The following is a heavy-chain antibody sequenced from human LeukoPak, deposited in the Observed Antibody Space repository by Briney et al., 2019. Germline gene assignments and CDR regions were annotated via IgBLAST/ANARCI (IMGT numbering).Heavy chain of an antibody. Sequence: GASVKVSYKASRYTFASYDVNWVRQATGQGLEWMGWMNTNSGNTGHAQKLQGRVTMTRNTSISTTYMELSSLRSDDTAVYYCVAKGCWGQGTLVTVSS. CDR1: RYTFASYD. CDR2: MNTNSGNT. V-gene: IGHV1-8*01. CDR3: VAKGC. J-gene: IGHJ4*02.